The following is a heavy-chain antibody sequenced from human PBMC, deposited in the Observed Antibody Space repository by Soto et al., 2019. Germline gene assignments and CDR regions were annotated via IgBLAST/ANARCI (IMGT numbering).Heavy chain of an antibody. CDR3: AKIGDPTYGNWYFDL. CDR2: VDRSGSNT. V-gene: IGHV3-23*01. CDR1: GFTFSSYA. Sequence: TASGFTFSSYATSWVRQDPRKGLGWVSTVDRSGSNTYYTDSVKGRFTISRDNSKNTLFLQMNSLTAEDTAVYYCAKIGDPTYGNWYFDLWGRGTLITVSS. D-gene: IGHD3-10*01. J-gene: IGHJ2*01.